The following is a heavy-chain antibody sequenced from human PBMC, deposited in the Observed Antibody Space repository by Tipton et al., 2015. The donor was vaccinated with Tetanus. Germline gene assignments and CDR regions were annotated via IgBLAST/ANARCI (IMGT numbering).Heavy chain of an antibody. D-gene: IGHD6-13*01. J-gene: IGHJ4*02. CDR1: GGSISSSSYY. CDR2: IYYSGST. V-gene: IGHV4-39*01. Sequence: TLSLTCTVSGGSISSSSYYWGWIRQPPGKGLEWIGSIYYSGSTYYNPSLKSRVTISVDTSKNQFSLKLSSVTAADTAVYYCARQGVWYSSRRFDCWGQGTLVTVSS. CDR3: ARQGVWYSSRRFDC.